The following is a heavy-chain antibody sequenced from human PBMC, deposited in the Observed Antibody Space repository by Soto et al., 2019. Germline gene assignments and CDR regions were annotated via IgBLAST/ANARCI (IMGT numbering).Heavy chain of an antibody. CDR2: IKSKTDGGTT. J-gene: IGHJ4*02. V-gene: IGHV3-15*01. CDR1: GFTFSNAW. D-gene: IGHD3-3*01. Sequence: EVQLVESGGGLVKPGGSLRLSCAASGFTFSNAWMSWVRQAPGKGLEWVGRIKSKTDGGTTDYAAPVKGRFTISRDDSKNTLYLQMNSLKTEDTAVYYCTTADWVLWSGYKYDYWGQGTLVTVSS. CDR3: TTADWVLWSGYKYDY.